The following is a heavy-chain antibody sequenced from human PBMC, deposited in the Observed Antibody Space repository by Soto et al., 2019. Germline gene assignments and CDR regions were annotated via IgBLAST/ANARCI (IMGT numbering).Heavy chain of an antibody. D-gene: IGHD3-16*01. Sequence: QMEQSGAEVRKPGSSVKVSCKPSGGSLTSYPMAWVRQAPGQGFEWMGGIIPIHGTTEYAQKFQGSVTINADESTIRATLVLSSLTSEDTAVYYSARGWGLVSWGQGTLVTVSS. CDR2: IIPIHGTT. V-gene: IGHV1-69*01. CDR3: ARGWGLVS. J-gene: IGHJ4*02. CDR1: GGSLTSYP.